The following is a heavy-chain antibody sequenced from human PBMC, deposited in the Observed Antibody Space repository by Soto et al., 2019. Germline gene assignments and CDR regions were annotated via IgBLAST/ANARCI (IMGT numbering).Heavy chain of an antibody. D-gene: IGHD5-18*01. CDR2: ISAYNGNT. CDR3: ARGKDVDTAMVYFDY. V-gene: IGHV1-18*04. J-gene: IGHJ4*02. CDR1: GYTFTSYG. Sequence: ASVKVSCKASGYTFTSYGISWVRQAPGQGLEWMGWISAYNGNTNYAQKLQGRVTMTTDTSTSTAYMELRSLRSDDTAVYYCARGKDVDTAMVYFDYWGQGTLVTSPQ.